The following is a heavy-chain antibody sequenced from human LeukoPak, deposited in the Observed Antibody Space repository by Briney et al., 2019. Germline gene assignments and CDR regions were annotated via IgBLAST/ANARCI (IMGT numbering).Heavy chain of an antibody. Sequence: QSGGSLRLSCAASGLTFRSSAMSWVRQAPGKGLGWVSAIDGSGQTTYYADSVKGRFTISRDNSKSTLYLQLTSLRVDDTAVYYCAKVATWTYFDSWGQGTLVTVSS. J-gene: IGHJ4*02. D-gene: IGHD3/OR15-3a*01. V-gene: IGHV3-23*01. CDR1: GLTFRSSA. CDR2: IDGSGQTT. CDR3: AKVATWTYFDS.